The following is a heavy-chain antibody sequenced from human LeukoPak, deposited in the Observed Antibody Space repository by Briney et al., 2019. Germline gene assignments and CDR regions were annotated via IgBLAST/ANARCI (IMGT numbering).Heavy chain of an antibody. V-gene: IGHV4-4*02. CDR3: ARGIGIRHGYSYGGVFDY. J-gene: IGHJ4*02. Sequence: SGTLSLTCAVSGGSISSSSWWSWVRQPPGKGLEWIGEVYHSGSPNYNPSFRGRVTILVDKSKNQFSLNLSSVTAADTAVYYCARGIGIRHGYSYGGVFDYWGQGTLVTVSS. CDR1: GGSISSSSW. D-gene: IGHD5-18*01. CDR2: VYHSGSP.